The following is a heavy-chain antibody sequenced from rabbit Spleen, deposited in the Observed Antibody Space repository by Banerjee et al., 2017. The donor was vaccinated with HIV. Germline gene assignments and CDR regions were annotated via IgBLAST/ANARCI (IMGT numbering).Heavy chain of an antibody. CDR1: GVSLNDKDV. J-gene: IGHJ4*01. CDR2: INIATGKS. V-gene: IGHV1S45*01. Sequence: EQLEESGGGLVKPEGSLTLTCKASGVSLNDKDVMCWVRQAPGKGLEWIACINIATGKSVYASWAKGRFIMFRTSSTTVTLQMTSLTAADTATYFCARDLLGVIGWNFYLWGPGTLVTVS. D-gene: IGHD1-1*01. CDR3: ARDLLGVIGWNFYL.